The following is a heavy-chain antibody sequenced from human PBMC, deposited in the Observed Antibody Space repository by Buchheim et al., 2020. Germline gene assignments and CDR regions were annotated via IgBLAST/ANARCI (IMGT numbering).Heavy chain of an antibody. Sequence: QLQLQESGSGLVKPSQTLSLTCAVSGGSFSSGGYSWSWIRQPPGKGLEWIGYTYHSGSNYYKPFHNRRAIISVDRSKNQFSLKLSSVTAADTAVYYCARGARKAAAGSGYYFDYWGQGTL. D-gene: IGHD6-13*01. CDR1: GGSFSSGGYS. J-gene: IGHJ4*02. V-gene: IGHV4-30-2*01. CDR3: ARGARKAAAGSGYYFDY. CDR2: TYHSGSN.